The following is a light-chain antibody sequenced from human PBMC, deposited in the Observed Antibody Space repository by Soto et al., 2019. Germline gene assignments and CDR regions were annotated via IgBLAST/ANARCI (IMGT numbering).Light chain of an antibody. V-gene: IGLV2-8*01. J-gene: IGLJ3*02. CDR3: SSFAGSSKLV. CDR2: EVN. CDR1: SSDVGRCKY. Sequence: QSALTQPPSASGSPGQSVTISCTGTSSDVGRCKYVSWYQQYPGKAPKVMIYEVNKRPSGVPDRFSGSKSGNTASLTVSGLQTEDEAHYYCSSFAGSSKLVFGGGTKLTVL.